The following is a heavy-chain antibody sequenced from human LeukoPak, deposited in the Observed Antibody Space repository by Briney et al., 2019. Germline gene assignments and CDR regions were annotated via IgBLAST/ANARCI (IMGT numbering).Heavy chain of an antibody. CDR1: GFTFSSYA. V-gene: IGHV3-30-3*01. D-gene: IGHD3-22*01. CDR3: GRDRYYFDSSGYYSTDY. J-gene: IGHJ4*02. Sequence: GGSLRLSCAASGFTFSSYAMHWVRQAPGKGLEWVAVISYDGSNKYYADSVKGRFTISRDNSKNTLYLQMNSLRAEDTAVYFCGRDRYYFDSSGYYSTDYWGQGTLVTVSS. CDR2: ISYDGSNK.